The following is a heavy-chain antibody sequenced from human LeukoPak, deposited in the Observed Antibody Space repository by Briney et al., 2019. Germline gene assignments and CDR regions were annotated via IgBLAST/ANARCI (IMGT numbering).Heavy chain of an antibody. CDR3: ARPSMRYSSSWYFDY. D-gene: IGHD6-13*01. V-gene: IGHV4-59*01. J-gene: IGHJ4*02. Sequence: ETLSLTCTVSGVSISSYYWSWIRQPPGKGLEWIGYIYHSGSSNYNPSLKSRVTISVDTSKKQFSLKLSSVTAADTAVYYCARPSMRYSSSWYFDYWGQGTLVTVSS. CDR1: GVSISSYY. CDR2: IYHSGSS.